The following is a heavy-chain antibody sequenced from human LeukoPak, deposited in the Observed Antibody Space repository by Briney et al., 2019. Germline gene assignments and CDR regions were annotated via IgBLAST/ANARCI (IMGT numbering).Heavy chain of an antibody. Sequence: GGSLRLSCVASGFTFSSYDMHWVRQATGKGLEWVSAIGSAGDTYYPGPVKGRFTISRENAQDSLYPQINSLRAWDQAGYYCARRASRYGSGRKRPIDYWGQGTLVTVSS. CDR3: ARRASRYGSGRKRPIDY. CDR1: GFTFSSYD. J-gene: IGHJ4*02. CDR2: IGSAGDT. V-gene: IGHV3-13*01. D-gene: IGHD3-10*01.